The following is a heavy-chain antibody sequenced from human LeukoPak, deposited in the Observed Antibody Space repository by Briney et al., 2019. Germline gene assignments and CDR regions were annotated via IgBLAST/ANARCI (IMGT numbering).Heavy chain of an antibody. V-gene: IGHV3-30*02. Sequence: GGSLRLSCAASGFTFSSYGMHWVRQAPGKGLEWVAFIRYDGSNKYYADSVKGRFTISRDNSKNTLYLQMNSLRAEDTAVYYCAKDSGYSYGYAYFDYWGQGTLVTVSS. CDR3: AKDSGYSYGYAYFDY. D-gene: IGHD5-18*01. CDR2: IRYDGSNK. CDR1: GFTFSSYG. J-gene: IGHJ4*02.